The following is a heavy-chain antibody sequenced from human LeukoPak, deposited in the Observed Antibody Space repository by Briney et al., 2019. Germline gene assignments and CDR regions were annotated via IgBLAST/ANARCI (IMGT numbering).Heavy chain of an antibody. D-gene: IGHD3-22*01. V-gene: IGHV3-21*04. Sequence: GGSLRLSCTGSAFTFSSYSMNWVRQAPGKGLEWVSSISGSSSDIYYADSVKGRFTISRDNSKNTLYLQMNSLRAEDTAVYYCAKDRYYDSSGQQYYYYYMDVWGKGTTVTISS. CDR1: AFTFSSYS. J-gene: IGHJ6*03. CDR2: ISGSSSDI. CDR3: AKDRYYDSSGQQYYYYYMDV.